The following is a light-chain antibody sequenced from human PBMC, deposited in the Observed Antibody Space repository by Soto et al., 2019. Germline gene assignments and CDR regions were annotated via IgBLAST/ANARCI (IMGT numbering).Light chain of an antibody. CDR1: TGAVTSGNY. J-gene: IGLJ3*02. CDR3: LLYYGGAHLV. V-gene: IGLV7-43*01. Sequence: QTVVTQEPSLTVSPGGTVTLTCASSTGAVTSGNYPSWFQRKPGQAPRTLIYTTNDKHSWTPARFSGSLLGGRATLTLSGAQPEYEADYYCLLYYGGAHLVFGGGTKLTVL. CDR2: TTN.